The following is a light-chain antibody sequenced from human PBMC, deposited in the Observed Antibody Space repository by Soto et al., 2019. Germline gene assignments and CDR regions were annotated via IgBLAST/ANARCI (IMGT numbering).Light chain of an antibody. CDR3: CSYADSSRIYV. CDR2: EGS. V-gene: IGLV2-23*01. Sequence: QSALTQPASVCGSPIQSITISCTGTSSDVGSYNLVSWYQQHPGKAPKLMIYEGSKRPSGISNRFSGSKSGNTASLTISGLHAEDEAEYYCCSYADSSRIYVFGSGTKVTVL. J-gene: IGLJ1*01. CDR1: SSDVGSYNL.